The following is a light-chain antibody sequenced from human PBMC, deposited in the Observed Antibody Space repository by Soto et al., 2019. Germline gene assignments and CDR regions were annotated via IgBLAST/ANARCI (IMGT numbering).Light chain of an antibody. J-gene: IGLJ1*01. CDR2: EVT. V-gene: IGLV2-23*02. Sequence: QSVLTQPASVSGSPGQSITISCTRTSRDIGTSNLVSWYQQYPGKAPKLMIYEVTKRPSGISYRFSGSKSGNTASLTISGLQPEDEVDYYCYSFTGICTSLFVLGTGTKATVL. CDR1: SRDIGTSNL. CDR3: YSFTGICTSLFV.